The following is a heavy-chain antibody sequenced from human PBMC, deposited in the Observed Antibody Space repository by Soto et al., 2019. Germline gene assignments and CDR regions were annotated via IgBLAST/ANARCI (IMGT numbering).Heavy chain of an antibody. CDR2: INPSGGSP. CDR1: GYTFTNFY. Sequence: QVQLVQSGAEVKKPGASVKVSCETSGYTFTNFYIHWVRQAPGQGLEWMGVINPSGGSPTYAQRFQGRVSMTRDTSTSTVSMQLSSLRSEDTAVFFCVRGSYGGYELDHWGQGTLVTVSS. CDR3: VRGSYGGYELDH. D-gene: IGHD5-12*01. J-gene: IGHJ4*02. V-gene: IGHV1-46*01.